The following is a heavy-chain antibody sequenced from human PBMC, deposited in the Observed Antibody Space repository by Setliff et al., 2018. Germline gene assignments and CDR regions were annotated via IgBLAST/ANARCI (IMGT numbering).Heavy chain of an antibody. V-gene: IGHV1-3*01. D-gene: IGHD3-22*01. CDR2: INAGNGNT. J-gene: IGHJ4*02. Sequence: GASVKVSCKASGYTFTSYAMHWVRQAPGQRLEWMGWINAGNGNTKYSQKFQGRVTITRDTSASTAYMELSSLRSEDTAVYYCATHGGYYYDSSGSFGAYRGQGTLVTVSS. CDR1: GYTFTSYA. CDR3: ATHGGYYYDSSGSFGAY.